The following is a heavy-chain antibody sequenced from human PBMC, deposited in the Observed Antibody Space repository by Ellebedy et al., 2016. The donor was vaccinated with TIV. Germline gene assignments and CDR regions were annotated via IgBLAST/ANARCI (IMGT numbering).Heavy chain of an antibody. J-gene: IGHJ4*02. Sequence: PGGSLRLSCAASGFTFSSYGMHWVSQAPGQGLEWVAVISYDGSNKYYADSVKGRFTISRDNSKNTLYLQMNSLRAEDTAVYYCAKGIRVAGTASTDYWGQGTLVTVSS. V-gene: IGHV3-30*18. D-gene: IGHD1-14*01. CDR3: AKGIRVAGTASTDY. CDR1: GFTFSSYG. CDR2: ISYDGSNK.